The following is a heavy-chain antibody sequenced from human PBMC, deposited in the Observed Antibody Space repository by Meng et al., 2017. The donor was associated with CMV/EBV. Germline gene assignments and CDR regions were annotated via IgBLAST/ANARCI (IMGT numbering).Heavy chain of an antibody. J-gene: IGHJ5*02. Sequence: HLQLQESCPGVVNPSDPLSPTCLCSGGSSSSSIYYWGWIRQPPGKGLEWIGSIYYSGSTYYNPSLKSRVTISVDTSKNQFSLKLSSVTAADTAVYYCARGVVTMIVVYDPWGQGTLVTVSS. CDR2: IYYSGST. D-gene: IGHD3-22*01. V-gene: IGHV4-39*07. CDR3: ARGVVTMIVVYDP. CDR1: GGSSSSSIYY.